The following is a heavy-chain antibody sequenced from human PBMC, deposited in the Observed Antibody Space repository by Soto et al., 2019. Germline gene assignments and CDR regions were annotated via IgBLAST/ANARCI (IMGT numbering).Heavy chain of an antibody. CDR2: ISSNGGST. J-gene: IGHJ4*02. CDR1: GFTFSSYA. D-gene: IGHD2-2*01. V-gene: IGHV3-64*01. CDR3: ARVVSQYQLLDYFDY. Sequence: EVQLVESGGGLVQPGGSLRLSCEASGFTFSSYAMHWVRQAPGKGLEYVSAISSNGGSTYYTNSVKGRFTISRDNSKNTLYLQMGSLRAEDMAVYYCARVVSQYQLLDYFDYWGRGTLVTVSS.